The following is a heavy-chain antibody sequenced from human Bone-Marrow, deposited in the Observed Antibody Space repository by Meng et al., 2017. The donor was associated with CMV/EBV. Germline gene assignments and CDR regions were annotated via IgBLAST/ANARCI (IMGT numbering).Heavy chain of an antibody. CDR2: IYPGDSDT. CDR1: GYSFTSYW. V-gene: IGHV5-51*01. CDR3: ARQRWTSYYYYGMDV. J-gene: IGHJ6*01. Sequence: GGSLRLSCKGSGYSFTSYWIGWVRQMPGKGLEWMGIIYPGDSDTRYSPSLQGQVTISADKSISTAYLQWSSLKASDTAMYYCARQRWTSYYYYGMDVWGQGTTVTVYS. D-gene: IGHD5-24*01.